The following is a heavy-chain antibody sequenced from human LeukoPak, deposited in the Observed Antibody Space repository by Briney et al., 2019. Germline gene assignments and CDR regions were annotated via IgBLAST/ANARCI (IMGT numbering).Heavy chain of an antibody. D-gene: IGHD5-12*01. V-gene: IGHV3-21*01. CDR3: ARGAGYEFFDY. J-gene: IGHJ4*02. CDR2: ISSSSSYI. CDR1: GYTFSSYS. Sequence: GGSLRFSCAASGYTFSSYSMNWVRQASGNWLHWVSSISSSSSYIYYADSVKGRFTISRDNAKNSLYLQMNSLRAEDTAVYYCARGAGYEFFDYWGQGTLVTVSS.